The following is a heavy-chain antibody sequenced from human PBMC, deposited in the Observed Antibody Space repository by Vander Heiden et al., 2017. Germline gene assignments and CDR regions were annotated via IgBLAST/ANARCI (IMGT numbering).Heavy chain of an antibody. V-gene: IGHV4-31*03. Sequence: QVQLQESGPGLVKPSPSLSLTCTVSGGSLSSGGYYWSWSRQHPGKGLEWIGYIDYSGSTDDNPSLKSRVTISVDTSKNQFSLKLSAVTAADTAVYYCARSIIAAAGFGGFDPWGQGTLVTVSS. CDR3: ARSIIAAAGFGGFDP. CDR2: IDYSGST. CDR1: GGSLSSGGYY. J-gene: IGHJ5*02. D-gene: IGHD6-13*01.